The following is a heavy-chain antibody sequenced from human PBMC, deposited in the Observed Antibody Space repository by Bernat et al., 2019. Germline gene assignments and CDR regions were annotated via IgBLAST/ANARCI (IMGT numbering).Heavy chain of an antibody. CDR1: GASINSYW. J-gene: IGHJ6*02. D-gene: IGHD2-21*01. CDR2: IEHGGAT. V-gene: IGHV4-4*02. Sequence: QVQLQESCPGLVKPSETLSLTCDVSGASINSYWWSWVRQPPGKGLEWIGEIEHGGATNYNPSLKSRVTISVDKSKNQFSLKLSSVTDADTALYYCARNGAYCIEVWGQGTTVTVS. CDR3: ARNGAYCIEV.